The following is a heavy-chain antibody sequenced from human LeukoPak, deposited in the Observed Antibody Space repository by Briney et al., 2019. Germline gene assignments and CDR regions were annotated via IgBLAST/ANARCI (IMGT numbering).Heavy chain of an antibody. CDR2: ISYDGSNK. Sequence: LPGRSLRLSCAASGFTFSSYGMHWVRQAPGKGLEWVAVISYDGSNKYYADSVKGRFTISRDNSKNTLYLQMNSLRAEDTAVYYCATPKGGSGSHRAPLEYWGQGTLVTVST. J-gene: IGHJ4*02. V-gene: IGHV3-30*03. CDR3: ATPKGGSGSHRAPLEY. D-gene: IGHD3-10*01. CDR1: GFTFSSYG.